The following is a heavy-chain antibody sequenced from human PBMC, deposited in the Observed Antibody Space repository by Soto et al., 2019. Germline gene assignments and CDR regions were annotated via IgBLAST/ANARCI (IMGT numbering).Heavy chain of an antibody. J-gene: IGHJ6*02. D-gene: IGHD3-3*01. V-gene: IGHV3-48*02. CDR2: ISSSSSTI. Sequence: GGSLRLSCAASGFTFSSYSMNWVRQAPGKGLEWVSYISSSSSTIYYADSVKGRFTISRDNAKNSLYLQMNSLRDEDTAVYYFARAYYDFWSGDTSYYYYGMDVWGQGTTVTVSS. CDR1: GFTFSSYS. CDR3: ARAYYDFWSGDTSYYYYGMDV.